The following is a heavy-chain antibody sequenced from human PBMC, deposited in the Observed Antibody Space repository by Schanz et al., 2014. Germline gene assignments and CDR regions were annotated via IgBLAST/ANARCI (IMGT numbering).Heavy chain of an antibody. Sequence: EVQLLESGGGLVQPGGSLKLSCAASGLIFSNYVMSWVRQAPGKGLEWVSTIGTSGGTNYAESVKGRFTISRDNSKNTVYIQMNSLRAEDTAVYYCARDFHGYGPHLDYWGQGTPXTVSS. J-gene: IGHJ4*02. D-gene: IGHD5-12*01. V-gene: IGHV3-23*01. CDR2: IGTSGGT. CDR1: GLIFSNYV. CDR3: ARDFHGYGPHLDY.